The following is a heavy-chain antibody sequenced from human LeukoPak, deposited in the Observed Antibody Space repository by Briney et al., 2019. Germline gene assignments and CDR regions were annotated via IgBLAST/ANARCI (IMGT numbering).Heavy chain of an antibody. CDR1: GFTVSSNY. J-gene: IGHJ4*02. V-gene: IGHV3-53*01. CDR3: ARAPSGYDYGGPFDY. Sequence: GGSLRLSCAASGFTVSSNYMSWVRQAPGKGLEWVSVICSGGNTYYADSVKGRFTISRDNSKNTLYLQMNSLRAEDTAVYYCARAPSGYDYGGPFDYWGQGTLVTVSS. D-gene: IGHD5-12*01. CDR2: ICSGGNT.